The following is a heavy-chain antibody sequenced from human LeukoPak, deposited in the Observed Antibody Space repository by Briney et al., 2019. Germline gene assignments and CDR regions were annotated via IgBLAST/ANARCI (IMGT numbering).Heavy chain of an antibody. J-gene: IGHJ4*02. V-gene: IGHV3-21*01. CDR3: ATSPVYSYGHPYYFDY. CDR1: GFTFSSHS. CDR2: ISSSSSYI. D-gene: IGHD5-18*01. Sequence: GGSLRLSCAASGFTFSSHSMNWVRQAPGKGLEWVSCISSSSSYIYYADSVKGRFTISRDNAKNSLYLQTNSLRAEDTAVYYCATSPVYSYGHPYYFDYWGQGTLVTVSS.